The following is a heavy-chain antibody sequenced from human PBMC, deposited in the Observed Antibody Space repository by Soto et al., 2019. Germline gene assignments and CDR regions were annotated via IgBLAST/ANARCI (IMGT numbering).Heavy chain of an antibody. CDR2: ISGSGGGT. Sequence: GWSLGLCCASSVFTFSSYAMSWVRQAPGKGLEWVSTISGSGGGTYYADSMKGRFTISRDNSKNTLYLQMYSLRVEDTAVYYCARESDHWGQGTLVTVS. V-gene: IGHV3-23*01. CDR1: VFTFSSYA. CDR3: ARESDH. J-gene: IGHJ4*02.